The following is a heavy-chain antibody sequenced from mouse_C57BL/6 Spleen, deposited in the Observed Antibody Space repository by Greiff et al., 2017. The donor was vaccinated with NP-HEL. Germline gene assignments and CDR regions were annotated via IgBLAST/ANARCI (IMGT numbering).Heavy chain of an antibody. Sequence: VQLQQSGPELVKPGASVKISCKASGYTFTDYYMNWVKQSHGKSLEWIGDINPNNGGTSYNQKFKGKATLTVDKSSSTAYMELRSLTSEDSAVYYCARQTDYYGSDYWGQGTTLTVSS. D-gene: IGHD1-1*01. CDR1: GYTFTDYY. CDR2: INPNNGGT. CDR3: ARQTDYYGSDY. V-gene: IGHV1-26*01. J-gene: IGHJ2*01.